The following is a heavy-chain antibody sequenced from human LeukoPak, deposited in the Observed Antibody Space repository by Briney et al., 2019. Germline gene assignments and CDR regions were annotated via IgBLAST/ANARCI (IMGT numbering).Heavy chain of an antibody. D-gene: IGHD1-26*01. J-gene: IGHJ4*02. CDR1: GGSISSSSYY. V-gene: IGHV4-39*01. CDR3: ARPRADYSGSYFFDY. CDR2: IYYSGST. Sequence: SETLSLTCTVSGGSISSSSYYWGWIRQPPGKGLEWIGSIYYSGSTYYNPSLKSRVTISVDTSKNQFSLKLSSVTAADTAVYYCARPRADYSGSYFFDYWGQGTLVTVSS.